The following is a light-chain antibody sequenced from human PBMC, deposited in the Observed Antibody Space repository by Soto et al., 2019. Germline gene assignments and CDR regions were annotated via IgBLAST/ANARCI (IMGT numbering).Light chain of an antibody. CDR2: DGS. V-gene: IGKV1-5*01. CDR3: QQYIIYWT. Sequence: DIQMTQSPPTLSASVGDRVTITCRASQSISSWLAWYQQKAGKAPKLLIYDGSSLESGVPSRFSGSGSGTEFTLTISSLQPDDFATYFCQQYIIYWTFGQGTKVEIK. CDR1: QSISSW. J-gene: IGKJ1*01.